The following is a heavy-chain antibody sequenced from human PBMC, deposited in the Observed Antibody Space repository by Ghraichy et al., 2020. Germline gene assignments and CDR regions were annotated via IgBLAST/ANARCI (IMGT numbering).Heavy chain of an antibody. J-gene: IGHJ4*02. CDR1: AFTFSSYA. V-gene: IGHV3-23*01. D-gene: IGHD4-17*01. CDR2: ISGSGGNR. Sequence: GGSLRLSCAASAFTFSSYAMSWVRQAPGKGLEWVSGISGSGGNRYYADSVKGRFTISRDNSKNTLYLQMNSLRAEDTAVYYCALPRYGDYEFDYWGQGTLVTVSS. CDR3: ALPRYGDYEFDY.